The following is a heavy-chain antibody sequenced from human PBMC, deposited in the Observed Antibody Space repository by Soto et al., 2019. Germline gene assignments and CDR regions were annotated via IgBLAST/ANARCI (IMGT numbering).Heavy chain of an antibody. CDR3: AGSASPIAARYNYYYYYGMDV. CDR1: GYKFTSYG. J-gene: IGHJ6*02. CDR2: IIPLFGTA. V-gene: IGHV1-69*13. D-gene: IGHD6-6*01. Sequence: GASVKVACKASGYKFTSYGISWVRQAPGQGLEWMGGIIPLFGTANYAQKFQGRVTITADESKSTAYMEMSSLRSEDTAVYYCAGSASPIAARYNYYYYYGMDVWGQGSTDTVSS.